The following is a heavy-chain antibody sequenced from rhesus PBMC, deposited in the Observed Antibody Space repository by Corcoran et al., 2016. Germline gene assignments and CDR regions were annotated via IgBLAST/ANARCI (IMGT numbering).Heavy chain of an antibody. D-gene: IGHD5-24*01. CDR3: ARRPGGYFDY. J-gene: IGHJ4*01. Sequence: QVQLQESGPGLVKSSETLSLTCAVSGGSISSSNWWSWFRQPPGKGLEWIGNIVGGRSRPYYNPTLKSRVTISKDTSKNQFSLMLSSVTAADTAVYYCARRPGGYFDYWGQGVLVTVSS. V-gene: IGHV4-65*02. CDR1: GGSISSSNW. CDR2: IVGGRSRP.